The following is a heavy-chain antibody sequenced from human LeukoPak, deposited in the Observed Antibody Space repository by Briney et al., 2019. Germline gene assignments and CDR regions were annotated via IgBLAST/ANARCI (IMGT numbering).Heavy chain of an antibody. CDR2: IKQDGTEK. CDR3: ARDEGGSSYII. Sequence: PGGSLRLSCAASGFIFNLYYMSWVRQAPGQGLEWVANIKQDGTEKSYVDSVKGRFTISRDNAKNSLYLQMNGLRAEDTAVYYCARDEGGSSYIIWGQGTMVTVSS. D-gene: IGHD1-26*01. CDR1: GFIFNLYY. J-gene: IGHJ3*02. V-gene: IGHV3-7*01.